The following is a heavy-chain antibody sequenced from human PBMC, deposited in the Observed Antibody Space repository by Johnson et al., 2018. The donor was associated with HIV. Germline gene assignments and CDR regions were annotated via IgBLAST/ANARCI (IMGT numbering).Heavy chain of an antibody. CDR2: IQTKTEGGTT. D-gene: IGHD2-15*01. CDR3: TTGDCSGGSCHAFDI. J-gene: IGHJ3*02. Sequence: MQLVESGGGVVQPGRSLRLSCAASGFTFSDVWMTWVRQAPGRGLAWLGRIQTKTEGGTTDYAAPVNGRFTISRDDSINTVYLKMNSLKSEDMAVYYCTTGDCSGGSCHAFDIWCQGTMVTVSS. V-gene: IGHV3-15*01. CDR1: GFTFSDVW.